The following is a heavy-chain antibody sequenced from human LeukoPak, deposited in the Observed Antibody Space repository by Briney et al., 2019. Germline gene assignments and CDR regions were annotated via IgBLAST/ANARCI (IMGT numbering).Heavy chain of an antibody. V-gene: IGHV4-59*01. CDR1: GGSISRYY. CDR2: IDDSGNT. Sequence: SETLSLTCTVSGGSISRYYWSWIRRPPGKGLEWIGYIDDSGNTNYNPSLKSQVTISVDKSKNQFSLKLSFVTTADTAMYYCARSDYHNSGSHTVFDAFDIWGQGTRVTVSS. D-gene: IGHD3-10*01. J-gene: IGHJ3*02. CDR3: ARSDYHNSGSHTVFDAFDI.